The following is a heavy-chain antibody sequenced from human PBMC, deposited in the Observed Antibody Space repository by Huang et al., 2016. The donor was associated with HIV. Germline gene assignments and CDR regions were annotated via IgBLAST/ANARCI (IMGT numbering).Heavy chain of an antibody. D-gene: IGHD6-13*01. CDR3: ASQHIGAAATWF. V-gene: IGHV4-39*01. Sequence: QLQLQESGPGQVKPSETLSLTCTVSGDFISSTHYYWGWIRQSPGKGLEGGGSVEQSGITNYNPSLQSRFTLSVDTSRNQFSLRWNSVTAADTAVYYCASQHIGAAATWFWGRGTQVAVSS. J-gene: IGHJ4*02. CDR2: VEQSGIT. CDR1: GDFISSTHYY.